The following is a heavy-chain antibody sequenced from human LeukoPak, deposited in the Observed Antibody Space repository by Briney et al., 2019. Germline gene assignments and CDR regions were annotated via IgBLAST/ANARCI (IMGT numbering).Heavy chain of an antibody. D-gene: IGHD5-12*01. CDR1: GFTFSSYA. CDR3: AKHRDYETPYNWFDP. V-gene: IGHV3-23*01. J-gene: IGHJ5*02. CDR2: ISGSGGST. Sequence: GGSLRLSCAASGFTFSSYAMSWVRQAPGKGLEWDSAISGSGGSTYYADSVKGRFTISRDNSKNTLYLQMNSLRAEDTAVYHCAKHRDYETPYNWFDPWGQGTLVTVSS.